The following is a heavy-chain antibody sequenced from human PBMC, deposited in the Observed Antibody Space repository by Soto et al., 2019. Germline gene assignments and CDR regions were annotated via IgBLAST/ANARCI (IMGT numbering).Heavy chain of an antibody. Sequence: PGGSLRLSCAASGFTFSNYWMHWVRQAPGKGLVWVSRVNRDGSNTNNADSVKGRFTISGDNAKNSLYLQMNSLRAEDTAVYYCARVGGGIPTYYYYYMDVWGKGTTVTVSS. V-gene: IGHV3-74*01. J-gene: IGHJ6*03. CDR3: ARVGGGIPTYYYYYMDV. CDR1: GFTFSNYW. D-gene: IGHD3-16*01. CDR2: VNRDGSNT.